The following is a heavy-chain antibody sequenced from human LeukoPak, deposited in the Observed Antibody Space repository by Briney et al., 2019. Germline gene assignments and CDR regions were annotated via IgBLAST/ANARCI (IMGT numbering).Heavy chain of an antibody. Sequence: GGSLRLSCAASGYTFSSYAMSWVPQAPGKGLEWVSAISGSGGSTYYADSVKGRFTISRENSKNTLYLQMNSLRAEDTAVYYCAKARIAAAGGGVDYWGRGTLVTVSS. V-gene: IGHV3-23*01. CDR3: AKARIAAAGGGVDY. D-gene: IGHD6-13*01. CDR2: ISGSGGST. J-gene: IGHJ4*02. CDR1: GYTFSSYA.